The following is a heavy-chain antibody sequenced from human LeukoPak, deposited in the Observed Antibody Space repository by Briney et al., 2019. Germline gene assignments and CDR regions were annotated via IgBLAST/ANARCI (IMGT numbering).Heavy chain of an antibody. CDR3: ATSSGWYGQTDY. D-gene: IGHD6-19*01. Sequence: KHGEFLKTFCRGSGYSFTSYWNGWGPQIPGKGLGLVGIFYAGGYDTRYSPSFQDQVTISADKSISTAYLQWSSLKASDSAMYYCATSSGWYGQTDYWGQGTLVTVSS. J-gene: IGHJ4*02. V-gene: IGHV5-51*01. CDR2: FYAGGYDT. CDR1: GYSFTSYW.